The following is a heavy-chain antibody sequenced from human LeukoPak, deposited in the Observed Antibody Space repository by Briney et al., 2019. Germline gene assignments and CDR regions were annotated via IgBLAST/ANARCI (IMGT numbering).Heavy chain of an antibody. V-gene: IGHV3-30-3*01. CDR3: ARDRVEAFYFDY. Sequence: GGSLRLSCAASGFTFSSYAMHWVRQAPGKGPEWVAVISYDGSNKYYADSVKGRFTISRDNSKNTLYLQMNSLRAEDTAVYYCARDRVEAFYFDYWGQGTLVTVSS. D-gene: IGHD1-26*01. J-gene: IGHJ4*02. CDR1: GFTFSSYA. CDR2: ISYDGSNK.